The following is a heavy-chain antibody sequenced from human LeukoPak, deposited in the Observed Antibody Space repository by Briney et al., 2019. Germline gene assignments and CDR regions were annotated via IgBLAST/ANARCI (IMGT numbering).Heavy chain of an antibody. Sequence: GGSLRLSCAASGFTFDDYAMHWVRQAPGKGLEWVANIKQDGSEKYYVDSVKGRFTISRDNAKNSLYPQMNSLRAEDTAVYYCARDGLAAATLHWCFDLWGRGTLVTVSS. CDR3: ARDGLAAATLHWCFDL. V-gene: IGHV3-7*01. D-gene: IGHD2-15*01. CDR1: GFTFDDYA. J-gene: IGHJ2*01. CDR2: IKQDGSEK.